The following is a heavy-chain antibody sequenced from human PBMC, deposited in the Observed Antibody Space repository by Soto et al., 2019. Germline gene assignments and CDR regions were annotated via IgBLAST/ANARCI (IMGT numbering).Heavy chain of an antibody. CDR3: ARGVRIELLRFLEWLPHLDY. D-gene: IGHD3-3*01. J-gene: IGHJ4*02. CDR1: GGSFSGYY. V-gene: IGHV4-34*01. Sequence: SETLSLTCAVYGGSFSGYYWSWIRQPPGKGLEWIGEINHSGSTNYNPSLKSRVTISVDTSKNQFSLKLSSVTVADTAVYYCARGVRIELLRFLEWLPHLDYWGQGTLVTVSS. CDR2: INHSGST.